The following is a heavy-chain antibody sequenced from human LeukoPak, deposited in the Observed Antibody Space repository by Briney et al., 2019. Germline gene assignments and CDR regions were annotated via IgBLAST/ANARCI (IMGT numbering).Heavy chain of an antibody. CDR3: ARGYSSGWRFRY. CDR1: GYTFTSYE. CDR2: MNPNSGNT. Sequence: ASVKVSCKASGYTFTSYEINWVRQATGQGLEWMGWMNPNSGNTGYAQKFQGRVTMTRNTSISTAYMELSSLRSEDTAVYYCARGYSSGWRFRYWGQGTLVTVSS. D-gene: IGHD6-19*01. V-gene: IGHV1-8*01. J-gene: IGHJ4*02.